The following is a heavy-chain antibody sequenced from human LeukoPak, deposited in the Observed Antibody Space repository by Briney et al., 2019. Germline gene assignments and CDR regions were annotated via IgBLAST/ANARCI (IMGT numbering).Heavy chain of an antibody. CDR2: ISAYNGNT. V-gene: IGHV1-18*01. CDR1: GYTFTSYG. Sequence: ASVKVSCKASGYTFTSYGISWVRQAPGQGLVWMGWISAYNGNTNYAQKFQGRVTMTRDTSISTAYMELSRLRSDDTAVYYCARVQAECSGGSCYYNYWGQGTLVTVSS. J-gene: IGHJ4*02. CDR3: ARVQAECSGGSCYYNY. D-gene: IGHD2-15*01.